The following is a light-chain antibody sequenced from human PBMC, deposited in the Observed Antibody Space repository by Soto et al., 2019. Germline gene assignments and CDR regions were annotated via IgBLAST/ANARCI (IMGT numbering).Light chain of an antibody. CDR3: HQYNSWPRGT. Sequence: EIVLTQSPGTLSLSPGERATLSCRASQSVSNNYLAWYQQKPGQAPRLLVYGASSRATGIPDRFSGSGSGTDFTLTVSRLEPEDFAVYYCHQYNSWPRGTFGPGTKVEIK. CDR1: QSVSNNY. CDR2: GAS. J-gene: IGKJ3*01. V-gene: IGKV3-20*01.